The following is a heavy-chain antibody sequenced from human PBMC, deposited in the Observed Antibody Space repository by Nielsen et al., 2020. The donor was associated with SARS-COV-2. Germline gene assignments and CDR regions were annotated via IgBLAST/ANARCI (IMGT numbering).Heavy chain of an antibody. CDR2: ISSSSSYT. D-gene: IGHD6-13*01. CDR3: ARVGSSSWFFDY. J-gene: IGHJ4*02. CDR1: GFTFSDYY. Sequence: GGSLRLSCAASGFTFSDYYMSWIRQAPGKGLEWVSYISSSSSYTNYADSVKGRFTISRDNAKNSLYLQMNSLRAEDTAVYYCARVGSSSWFFDYWGQGTLVTVFS. V-gene: IGHV3-11*05.